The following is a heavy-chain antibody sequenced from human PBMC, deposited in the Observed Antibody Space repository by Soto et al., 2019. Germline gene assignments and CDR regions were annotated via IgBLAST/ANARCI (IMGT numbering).Heavy chain of an antibody. CDR2: IYWDDRK. CDR1: GFSLTSSAVG. D-gene: IGHD5-18*01. Sequence: QITLKESGPTLVNPTQTLTLTCTFSGFSLTSSAVGVGWVRQPPGKALQWLALIYWDDRKLYSPSLKSRLSITKETYKNEVVLNMNNLDPVDTATYYCVHHSSVATAMALDFWGQGALVTVSS. V-gene: IGHV2-5*02. J-gene: IGHJ4*02. CDR3: VHHSSVATAMALDF.